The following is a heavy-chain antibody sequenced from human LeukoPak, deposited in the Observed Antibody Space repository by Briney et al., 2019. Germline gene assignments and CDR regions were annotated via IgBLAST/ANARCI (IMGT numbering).Heavy chain of an antibody. J-gene: IGHJ4*02. V-gene: IGHV3-30*03. CDR3: ARDHAGSGRAFDH. D-gene: IGHD2-15*01. Sequence: GGSLRLSCVASGFIFSSYGMHWVRQAPGKGLEWVALLSYGGVNTHYAESVKGRFIVSRDNSMNTVHLEMSSLRLEDTAVYYCARDHAGSGRAFDHWGQGTLVTVSS. CDR1: GFIFSSYG. CDR2: LSYGGVNT.